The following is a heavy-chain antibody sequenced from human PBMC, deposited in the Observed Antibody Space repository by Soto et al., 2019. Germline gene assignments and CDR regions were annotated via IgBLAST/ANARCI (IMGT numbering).Heavy chain of an antibody. CDR2: INAGNGNT. V-gene: IGHV1-3*01. CDR3: ARTFYGSGYYYGMDV. D-gene: IGHD3-10*01. Sequence: QEHRQRLEWMGWINAGNGNTKYSQKFQGRVTITRDTSASTAYMELSSLRSEDTAVYYCARTFYGSGYYYGMDVWVQGTTVTVSS. J-gene: IGHJ6*02.